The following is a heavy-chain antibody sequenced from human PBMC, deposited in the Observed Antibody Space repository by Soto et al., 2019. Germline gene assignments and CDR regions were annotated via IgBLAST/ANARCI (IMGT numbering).Heavy chain of an antibody. CDR2: IIPMFGTS. Sequence: ASVKVSCKASGGTFSGYAISWVRQAPGQGLEWMGEIIPMFGTSNYAQKFQGRVTITADESTSTAYMELSSLGSEDTAVYYCARGSCSSTSCYKEYYFDLWGQGTLVTVSS. J-gene: IGHJ4*02. V-gene: IGHV1-69*13. CDR3: ARGSCSSTSCYKEYYFDL. D-gene: IGHD2-2*02. CDR1: GGTFSGYA.